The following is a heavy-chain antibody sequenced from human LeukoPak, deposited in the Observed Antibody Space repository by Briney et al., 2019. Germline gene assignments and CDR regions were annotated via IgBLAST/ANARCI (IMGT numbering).Heavy chain of an antibody. CDR3: ARRETGTVDY. V-gene: IGHV4-59*04. Sequence: SETLSLTCTVSGGSISSYYWSWIRQPPGKGLEWIGYIYYSGSTYYNPSLKSRVTTSVDTSKNQFSLKLSSVTAADTAVYYCARRETGTVDYWGQGTLVTVSS. CDR2: IYYSGST. CDR1: GGSISSYY. J-gene: IGHJ4*02. D-gene: IGHD1-1*01.